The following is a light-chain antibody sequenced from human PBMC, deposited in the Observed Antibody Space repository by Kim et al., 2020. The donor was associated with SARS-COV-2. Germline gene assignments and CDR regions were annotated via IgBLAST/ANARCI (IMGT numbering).Light chain of an antibody. CDR1: QGVSIY. Sequence: RSLSPGERATLPCRASQGVSIYLAWYEQKPGQAPRLLIYDASNRATGIPARFSGSGSGTDFTLTISSLEPEDFAFYYCQQRSNWYTFGQGTKLEI. V-gene: IGKV3-11*01. J-gene: IGKJ2*01. CDR3: QQRSNWYT. CDR2: DAS.